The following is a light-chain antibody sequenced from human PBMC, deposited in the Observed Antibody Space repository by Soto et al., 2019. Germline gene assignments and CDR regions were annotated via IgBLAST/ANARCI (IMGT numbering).Light chain of an antibody. CDR2: GAY. J-gene: IGKJ2*03. Sequence: DIQLTQSPFSLSASVGDSVTITCRASETISDYLNWYQQKAGKAPKLLIYGAYNLESGVPPRFSGSGSGTDSTLTISSLQPEDSATYFCQQTHTAPYSFGQGTKLDI. V-gene: IGKV1-39*01. CDR3: QQTHTAPYS. CDR1: ETISDY.